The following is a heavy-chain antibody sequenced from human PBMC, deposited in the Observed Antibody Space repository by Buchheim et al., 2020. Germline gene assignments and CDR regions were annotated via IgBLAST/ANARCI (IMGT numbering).Heavy chain of an antibody. J-gene: IGHJ5*02. CDR2: INHSGST. D-gene: IGHD6-6*01. CDR1: GGSFSGYY. CDR3: ARIRIAARPYNWFDP. V-gene: IGHV4-34*01. Sequence: QVQLQQWGAGLLKPSETLSLTCAVYGGSFSGYYWSWIRQPPGKGLEWIGEINHSGSTNYNPSLKSRVTISVDTSKNQFSLKLSSVTAADTAVYYCARIRIAARPYNWFDPWGQGTL.